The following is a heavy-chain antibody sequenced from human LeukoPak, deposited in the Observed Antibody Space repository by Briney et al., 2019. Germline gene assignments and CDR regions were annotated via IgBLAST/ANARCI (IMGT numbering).Heavy chain of an antibody. V-gene: IGHV1-18*01. CDR2: ISAYSGNT. J-gene: IGHJ4*02. CDR1: GYTFTSYG. Sequence: ASVKVSCKASGYTFTSYGISWVRQAPGQGLEWLGWISAYSGNTNYAQKLQGRVTMTTDTSTSTAYMELRSLRSDDTAVYYCASDLLVRGEPDYWGQGTLVTVSS. D-gene: IGHD3-10*01. CDR3: ASDLLVRGEPDY.